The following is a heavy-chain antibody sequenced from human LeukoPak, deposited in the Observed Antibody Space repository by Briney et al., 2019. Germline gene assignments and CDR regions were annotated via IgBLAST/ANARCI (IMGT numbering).Heavy chain of an antibody. CDR2: ISGSGGST. Sequence: GGSLRLSCAASGFTFSSYAMSWVRQAPGKGLEWVSAISGSGGSTYYADSVKGRFTISRDNSKNTLYLQMNSLRAEDTAVYYCARDRGIAAAGAWFDPWGQGTLVTVSS. CDR1: GFTFSSYA. J-gene: IGHJ5*02. V-gene: IGHV3-23*01. CDR3: ARDRGIAAAGAWFDP. D-gene: IGHD6-13*01.